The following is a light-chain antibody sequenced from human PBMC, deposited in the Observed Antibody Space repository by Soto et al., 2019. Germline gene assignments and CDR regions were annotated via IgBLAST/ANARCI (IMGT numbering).Light chain of an antibody. Sequence: QSALTQPRSVSGSPGQSVTISCTGTSSDVGGYNYVSWYQQHPGKAPKLMIYDVSKRPSGVPDRFSGSKSGNTAPLTISGLQAEDEADYYGCPYAGSYTDVFGTGTKLTVL. CDR2: DVS. V-gene: IGLV2-11*01. J-gene: IGLJ1*01. CDR3: CPYAGSYTDV. CDR1: SSDVGGYNY.